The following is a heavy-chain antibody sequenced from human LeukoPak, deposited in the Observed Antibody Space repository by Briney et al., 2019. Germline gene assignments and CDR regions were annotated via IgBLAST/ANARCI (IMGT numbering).Heavy chain of an antibody. Sequence: SETLSLTCSVSGYSISSGYYWGWIRQPPGQGLEWIGSIFQSGNTYYNPSLKSRVTISVDTSKNQFSLRLTSVTAADTAVYFCARDNKPYCSGGTCSSNWFDPWGQGTLVIVSS. D-gene: IGHD2-15*01. V-gene: IGHV4-38-2*02. CDR1: GYSISSGYY. CDR2: IFQSGNT. J-gene: IGHJ5*02. CDR3: ARDNKPYCSGGTCSSNWFDP.